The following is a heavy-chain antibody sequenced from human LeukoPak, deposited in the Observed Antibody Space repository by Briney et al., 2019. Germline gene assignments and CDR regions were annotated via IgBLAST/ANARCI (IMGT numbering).Heavy chain of an antibody. V-gene: IGHV1-46*01. CDR2: INPSDGST. Sequence: GASVTVSCKASGYTFPSYFMHWVRQAPGQGLEWMGVINPSDGSTNYAQKYQDRVTMTRDTSTRTVYMQLSSLRSDDTAVYYCARDVAREFDYWGQGTLVTVSS. CDR1: GYTFPSYF. CDR3: ARDVAREFDY. J-gene: IGHJ4*02.